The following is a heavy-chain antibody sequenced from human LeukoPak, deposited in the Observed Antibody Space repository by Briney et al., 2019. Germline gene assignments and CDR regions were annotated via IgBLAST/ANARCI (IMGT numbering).Heavy chain of an antibody. V-gene: IGHV4-59*12. CDR2: IYYSGST. J-gene: IGHJ4*02. Sequence: SETLSLTCTVSGGSISSYYWSWIRQPPGKGLEWIGYIYYSGSTNYNPSLKSRVTISVDTSKNQFSLKLSSVTAADTAVYYCARDKAVGGSYFDYWGQGTLVTVSS. CDR1: GGSISSYY. D-gene: IGHD6-19*01. CDR3: ARDKAVGGSYFDY.